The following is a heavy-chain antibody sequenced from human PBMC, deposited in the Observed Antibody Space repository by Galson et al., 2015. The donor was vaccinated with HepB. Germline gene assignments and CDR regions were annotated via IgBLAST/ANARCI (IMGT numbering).Heavy chain of an antibody. CDR2: ISSSSSYI. CDR1: GFTFSSYS. V-gene: IGHV3-21*01. Sequence: SLRLSCAASGFTFSSYSMNWVRQAPGKGLEWVSSISSSSSYIYYADSVKGRFTISRDNAKNSLYLQMNSLRAEDTAVYYCARDAPPDYYGSGSYSPTFDYWGQGTLVTVSS. D-gene: IGHD3-10*01. CDR3: ARDAPPDYYGSGSYSPTFDY. J-gene: IGHJ4*02.